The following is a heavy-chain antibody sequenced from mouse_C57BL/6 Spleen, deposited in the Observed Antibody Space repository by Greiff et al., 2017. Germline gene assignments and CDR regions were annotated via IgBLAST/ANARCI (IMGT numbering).Heavy chain of an antibody. CDR2: IDPSDSYT. J-gene: IGHJ2*01. Sequence: QVQLQQPGAELVKPGASVKLSCKASGYTFTSYWMQWVKQRPGQGLAWIGEIDPSDSYTNYNQKFKGKATLTVDTSSSTAYMQLSSLTSEDSAVYYCARLTTVVATDYFDYWGQGTTLTVSS. V-gene: IGHV1-50*01. D-gene: IGHD1-1*01. CDR1: GYTFTSYW. CDR3: ARLTTVVATDYFDY.